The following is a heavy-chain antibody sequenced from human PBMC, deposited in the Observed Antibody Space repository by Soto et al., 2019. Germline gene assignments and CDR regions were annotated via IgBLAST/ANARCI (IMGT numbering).Heavy chain of an antibody. V-gene: IGHV4-31*03. Sequence: SETLSLICTVSGGSISSGGYYWSWIRQHPGKGLEWLGYIYYSGSTYYNPSLKSRVTISVDTSKNQFSLKLSSVTAADTAVYYCARDRGTSPYYFDYWGQGTLVTVS. D-gene: IGHD2-2*01. CDR2: IYYSGST. CDR3: ARDRGTSPYYFDY. CDR1: GGSISSGGYY. J-gene: IGHJ4*02.